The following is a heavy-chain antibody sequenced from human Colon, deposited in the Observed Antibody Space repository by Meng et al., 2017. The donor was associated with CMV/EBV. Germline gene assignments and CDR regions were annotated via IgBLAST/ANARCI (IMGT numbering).Heavy chain of an antibody. D-gene: IGHD3-3*02. J-gene: IGHJ4*02. CDR1: GFIFCPYS. CDR3: ATDHLWGMPN. CDR2: IRFGGSQQ. Sequence: GGSGGGRFQPGVSLELSFVTSGFIFCPYSMQWVRQSPGKGRVWVAHIRFGGSQQFYVQSVKGRFTVSRHDPKNTLYLQMNDLRPEDTGVYYCATDHLWGMPNWGRGTLVTVSS. V-gene: IGHV3-30*02.